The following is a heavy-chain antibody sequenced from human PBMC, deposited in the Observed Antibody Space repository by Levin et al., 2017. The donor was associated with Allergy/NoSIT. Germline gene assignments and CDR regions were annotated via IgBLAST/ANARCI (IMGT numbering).Heavy chain of an antibody. V-gene: IGHV4-39*07. CDR3: AGEPNSPYYCHYGLDV. CDR2: IYYDGSA. J-gene: IGHJ6*02. CDR1: GGSISDDSYY. D-gene: IGHD2/OR15-2a*01. Sequence: SETLSLTCTVSGGSISDDSYYWAWVRQPPGKGLEWVGSIYYDGSAYYNPSLKTRLTISVDTSKNQFSLRVNSVIAADTAVYYCAGEPNSPYYCHYGLDVGGPGTTVTVSS.